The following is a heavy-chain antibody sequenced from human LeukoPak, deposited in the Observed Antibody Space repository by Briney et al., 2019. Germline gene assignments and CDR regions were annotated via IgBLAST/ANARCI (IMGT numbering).Heavy chain of an antibody. D-gene: IGHD5-18*01. Sequence: KPSETLSLTCAVYGGSFSGYYWSWIRQPPGKGLEWIGEINHSGSTNYNPSLKSRVTISVDTSKNQFSLKLNSVTAADTAVYYCARGVQWIQLWLQVREYYFDYWGQGTLVTVSS. CDR1: GGSFSGYY. CDR3: ARGVQWIQLWLQVREYYFDY. J-gene: IGHJ4*02. CDR2: INHSGST. V-gene: IGHV4-34*01.